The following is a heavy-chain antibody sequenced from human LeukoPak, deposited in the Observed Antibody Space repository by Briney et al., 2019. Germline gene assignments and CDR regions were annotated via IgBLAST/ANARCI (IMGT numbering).Heavy chain of an antibody. V-gene: IGHV1-46*01. Sequence: ASVKVSCTASGYTFTSCYMHWVRQAPGQGLEWMGIINPSGGSTSYAQKFQGRVTMTRDMSTSTVYMELSSLRSEDTAVYYCARDLVATIYHFDYWGQGTLVTVSS. J-gene: IGHJ4*02. CDR2: INPSGGST. D-gene: IGHD5-12*01. CDR3: ARDLVATIYHFDY. CDR1: GYTFTSCY.